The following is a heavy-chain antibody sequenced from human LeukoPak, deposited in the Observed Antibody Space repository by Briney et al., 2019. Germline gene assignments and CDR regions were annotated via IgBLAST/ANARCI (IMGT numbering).Heavy chain of an antibody. V-gene: IGHV3-7*01. CDR1: GFTFSDSW. D-gene: IGHD3-16*01. J-gene: IGHJ6*02. Sequence: GGSLRLSCAASGFTFSDSWMSWVRQAPGKGLEWVANMNQDGREKDYVDSVKGRFTIPRDNARNSRYLQMSSLRAEDTAVYYCATYTRWVAGDVWGQGTTVTVSS. CDR2: MNQDGREK. CDR3: ATYTRWVAGDV.